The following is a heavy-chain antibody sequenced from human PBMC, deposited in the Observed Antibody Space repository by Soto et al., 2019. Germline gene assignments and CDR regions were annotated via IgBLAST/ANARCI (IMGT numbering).Heavy chain of an antibody. D-gene: IGHD2-21*02. CDR1: GVSITHHY. CDR2: RYYSLTC. Sequence: QVQLQASGPGVVKPTETLSLTCTVSGVSITHHYWGWIRQPPGKGLEWIGHRYYSLTCTYNPALESRVTMSVDTSKNQVSLRMTSATAADTAVYYCARREGDGFGLNLWGQGALVTVSS. V-gene: IGHV4-59*11. CDR3: ARREGDGFGLNL. J-gene: IGHJ5*02.